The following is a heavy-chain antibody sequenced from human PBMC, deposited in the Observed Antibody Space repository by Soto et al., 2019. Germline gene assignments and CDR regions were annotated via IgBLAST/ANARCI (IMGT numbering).Heavy chain of an antibody. J-gene: IGHJ4*02. CDR1: GYTFTSYA. CDR3: ARRIVVVTALDY. CDR2: INAGNGNT. V-gene: IGHV1-3*05. Sequence: QVQLVQSGAEEKKPGASVKVSCKASGYTFTSYAMHWVRQAPGQRLEWMGWINAGNGNTKYSQKFQGRVTITRDTSASTAYMELISLRSEDTAVYYCARRIVVVTALDYWGQGTLVTVSS. D-gene: IGHD2-21*02.